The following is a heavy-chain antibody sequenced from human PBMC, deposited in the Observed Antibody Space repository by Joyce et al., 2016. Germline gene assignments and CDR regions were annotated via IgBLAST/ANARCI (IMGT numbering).Heavy chain of an antibody. Sequence: EMQLVESGGDLVQPGGSLRLSCSGSGFTLNDYAMHWVRQVPGKGLDYVSVTYSRGNITYYAESVKDRFTSFRDGSKNTLYLQMTNLRTEDTAVYYGVRDNAGMDVWGQGTTVTVSS. V-gene: IGHV3-64D*06. CDR3: VRDNAGMDV. CDR1: GFTLNDYA. CDR2: TYSRGNIT. J-gene: IGHJ6*02.